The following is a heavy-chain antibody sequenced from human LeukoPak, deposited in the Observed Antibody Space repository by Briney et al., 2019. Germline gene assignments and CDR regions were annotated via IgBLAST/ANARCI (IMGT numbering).Heavy chain of an antibody. CDR2: IKSKTDGGTT. CDR1: GFTFSNAW. J-gene: IGHJ1*01. Sequence: GGSLRLSCAASGFTFSNAWMSWVRQAPGKGLEWVGRIKSKTDGGTTDYAAPVKGRFTISRDDSKNTLYLQLNSLETEDTAVYYCTARYCRSTSCYGEYFQRWGQGTLVTVSS. CDR3: TARYCRSTSCYGEYFQR. V-gene: IGHV3-15*01. D-gene: IGHD2-2*01.